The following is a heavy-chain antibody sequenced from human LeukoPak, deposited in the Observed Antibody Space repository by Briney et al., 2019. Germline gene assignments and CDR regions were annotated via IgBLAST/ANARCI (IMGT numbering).Heavy chain of an antibody. D-gene: IGHD6-13*01. Sequence: SETLSLTCTVSGGSISSDYWSWIRQPPGKGLESIGYIYTSGTTNYNPSLNSRVAISIDTSKNQFSLKLSSVTAADTAVYYCARHSLHSLPFWYDYYYYYGMDVWGQGTTVTVSS. CDR2: IYTSGTT. V-gene: IGHV4-4*09. CDR1: GGSISSDY. J-gene: IGHJ6*02. CDR3: ARHSLHSLPFWYDYYYYYGMDV.